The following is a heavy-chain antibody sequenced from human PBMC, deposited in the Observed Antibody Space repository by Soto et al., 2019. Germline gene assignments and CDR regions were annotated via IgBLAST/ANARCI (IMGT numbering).Heavy chain of an antibody. CDR3: ARGASSSNFAY. Sequence: ASVMVSCKASGYTFTGYYMHWVRQAPGQGLEWMGWINPNSGGTNYAQKFQGRVTMTRDTSISTAYMELSRLRSDDTAGYCCARGASSSNFAYWGQGTLVPVSS. J-gene: IGHJ4*02. D-gene: IGHD6-6*01. CDR1: GYTFTGYY. CDR2: INPNSGGT. V-gene: IGHV1-2*02.